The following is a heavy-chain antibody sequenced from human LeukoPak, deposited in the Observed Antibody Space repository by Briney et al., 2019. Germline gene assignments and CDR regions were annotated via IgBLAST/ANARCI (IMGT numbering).Heavy chain of an antibody. CDR1: GFTFSSYG. CDR3: ARDTASRPTISWRYYYYGMDV. CDR2: IWYDGSNK. V-gene: IGHV3-33*01. J-gene: IGHJ6*02. Sequence: GRSLRLSCAASGFTFSSYGMHWVRQAPGKGLEWVAVIWYDGSNKYYADSVKGRFTISRDNSKNTLHLQMNSLRAEDTAVYYCARDTASRPTISWRYYYYGMDVWGQGTTVTVSS. D-gene: IGHD5-24*01.